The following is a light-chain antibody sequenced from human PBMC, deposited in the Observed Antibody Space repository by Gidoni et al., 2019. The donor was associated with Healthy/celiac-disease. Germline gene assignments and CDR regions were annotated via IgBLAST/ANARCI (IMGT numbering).Light chain of an antibody. CDR2: GAS. CDR3: QQYGSSPPWT. V-gene: IGKV3-20*01. CDR1: QSVSSSY. Sequence: ELVLTQSPGTLSLSPVERATLSCRASQSVSSSYLAWYQQKPGQAPRLLIYGASSRVTGIPDRFSGSGSGTDFTLTISRLEPEDFAVYYSQQYGSSPPWTFGQGTKVEIK. J-gene: IGKJ1*01.